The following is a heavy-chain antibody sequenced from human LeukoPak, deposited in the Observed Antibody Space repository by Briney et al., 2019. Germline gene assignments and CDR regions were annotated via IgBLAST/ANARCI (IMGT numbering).Heavy chain of an antibody. J-gene: IGHJ4*02. CDR2: IRYDGSNK. D-gene: IGHD1-26*01. Sequence: GGSLRLSCAASGFTFSSYGMHWVRQAPGKGLEWVAFIRYDGSNKYYADSVKGRFTISRDNSKNTLYLQMNSLRAEDTAVYYCAKDRYSGSYFSRSGDYFDYWGQGTLVTVSP. V-gene: IGHV3-30*02. CDR1: GFTFSSYG. CDR3: AKDRYSGSYFSRSGDYFDY.